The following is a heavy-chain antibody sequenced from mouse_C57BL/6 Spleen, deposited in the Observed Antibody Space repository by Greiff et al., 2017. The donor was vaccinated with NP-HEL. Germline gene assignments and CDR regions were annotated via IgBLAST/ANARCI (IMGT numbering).Heavy chain of an antibody. D-gene: IGHD2-4*01. CDR2: IYPGDGDT. J-gene: IGHJ3*01. CDR1: GYAFSSYW. CDR3: ASWDDYGGAY. Sequence: QVQLKESGAELVKPGASVKISCKASGYAFSSYWMNWVKQRPGKGLEWIGQIYPGDGDTNYNGKFKGKATLTADKSSSTAYMQLSSLTSEDSAVYFCASWDDYGGAYWGQGTLVTVSA. V-gene: IGHV1-80*01.